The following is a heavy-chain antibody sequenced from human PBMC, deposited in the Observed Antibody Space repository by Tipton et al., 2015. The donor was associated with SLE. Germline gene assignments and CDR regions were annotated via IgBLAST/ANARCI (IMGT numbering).Heavy chain of an antibody. CDR1: GGSISGSNYF. Sequence: LRLSCTVSGGSISGSNYFWGWIRQQPGKGLEWIGIINYRGNTYYYPSLKTRVTISVDTYNNRFSLKMISMTAADTAVYYCVTYDPCNRGGYFDPWGQRTLVTVSS. V-gene: IGHV4-39*07. D-gene: IGHD1-1*01. J-gene: IGHJ4*02. CDR2: INYRGNT. CDR3: VTYDPCNRGGYFDP.